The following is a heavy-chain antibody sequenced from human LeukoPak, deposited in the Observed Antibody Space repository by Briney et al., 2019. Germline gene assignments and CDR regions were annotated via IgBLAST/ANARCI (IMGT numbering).Heavy chain of an antibody. CDR1: GYSFTSYW. Sequence: GESLKISCKGSGYSFTSYWIGWVRQMPGKGLEWMGIIYPGDSDTRYSPSFQGQVTISADKSISTAYLQWSGLKASDTAMYYCARLEGAVAGTYYYYGMDVWGQGTTVTVSS. J-gene: IGHJ6*02. CDR3: ARLEGAVAGTYYYYGMDV. CDR2: IYPGDSDT. V-gene: IGHV5-51*01. D-gene: IGHD6-19*01.